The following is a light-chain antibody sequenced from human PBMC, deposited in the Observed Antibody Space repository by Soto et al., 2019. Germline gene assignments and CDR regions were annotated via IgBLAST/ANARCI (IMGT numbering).Light chain of an antibody. J-gene: IGLJ2*01. Sequence: QSALTQPPSASGSPGQSVTISCTGTSSDVGGYNYVSWYQQHPGKAPKLMIYEVSERPSGVPDHFSGSKSGNTASLTVSGIQAEDEADYYCSSYAGSHNVLFGGGTKLTVL. CDR2: EVS. V-gene: IGLV2-8*01. CDR1: SSDVGGYNY. CDR3: SSYAGSHNVL.